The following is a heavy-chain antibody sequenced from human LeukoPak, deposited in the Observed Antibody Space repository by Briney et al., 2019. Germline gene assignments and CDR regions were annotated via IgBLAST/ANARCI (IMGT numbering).Heavy chain of an antibody. CDR1: GFTFRSYW. CDR2: IIQDGSEK. Sequence: SGGSLRLSCAASGFTFRSYWMNWVRQAPGQGLEWVANIIQDGSEKNHVDSVKGRFTISRDNAKKSLYLQMNSLRAEDTAVYYCARDRAMDDYWGQGTLVTVSS. CDR3: ARDRAMDDY. V-gene: IGHV3-7*01. D-gene: IGHD5-18*01. J-gene: IGHJ4*02.